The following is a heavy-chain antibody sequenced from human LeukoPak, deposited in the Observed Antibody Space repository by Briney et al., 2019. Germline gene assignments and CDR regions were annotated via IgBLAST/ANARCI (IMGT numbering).Heavy chain of an antibody. CDR1: GGSINSGSYY. D-gene: IGHD2-2*01. CDR3: ARFCLGGVPAAMWEKNDAFDI. CDR2: IYTSGST. J-gene: IGHJ3*02. V-gene: IGHV4-61*02. Sequence: PSETLSLTCTVSGGSINSGSYYWNWIRQPAGKGLEWIGRIYTSGSTNYNPSLKSRVTISADTSKNQFSLKLSSVTAADTAVYYCARFCLGGVPAAMWEKNDAFDIWGQGTMVTVSS.